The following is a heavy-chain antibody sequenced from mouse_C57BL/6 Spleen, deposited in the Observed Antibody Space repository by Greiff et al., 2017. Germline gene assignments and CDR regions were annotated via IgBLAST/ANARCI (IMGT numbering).Heavy chain of an antibody. D-gene: IGHD1-1*01. V-gene: IGHV1-69*01. J-gene: IGHJ2*01. Sequence: QVQLQQPGAELVMPGASVKLSCKASGYTFTSYWMHWVKQRPGQGLEWIGEIDPSDSYTNYNQKFKGKSTFNVDKSSSTAYMQLSSLTSEDSAVYYCARWVTTVVSDFDYWGQGTTLTVSS. CDR1: GYTFTSYW. CDR2: IDPSDSYT. CDR3: ARWVTTVVSDFDY.